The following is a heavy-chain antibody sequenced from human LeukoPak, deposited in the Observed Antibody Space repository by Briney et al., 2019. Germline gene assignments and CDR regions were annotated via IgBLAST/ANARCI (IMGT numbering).Heavy chain of an antibody. CDR1: GGSFSGYY. V-gene: IGHV4-34*01. CDR3: ARVYSSTD. J-gene: IGHJ4*02. CDR2: INHSGST. D-gene: IGHD6-13*01. Sequence: SEALSLTCAVYGGSFSGYYWSWIRQPPGKGLEWIGEINHSGSTNYNPSLKSRVTISVDTSKNQSSLKLSSVTAADTAVYYCARVYSSTDWGQGTLVTVSS.